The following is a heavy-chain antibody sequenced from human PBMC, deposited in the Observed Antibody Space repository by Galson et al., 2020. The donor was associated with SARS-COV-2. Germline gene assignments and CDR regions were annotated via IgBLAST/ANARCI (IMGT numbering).Heavy chain of an antibody. J-gene: IGHJ4*02. Sequence: GGSLRPPCAASGFTVSSNYMSWVRQAPGKGLEWVSVIYSGGSTYYADSVKGRFTISRDNSKNTLYLQMNSLRAEATAVYYCARDPLDCYKGNVDYWGQGTLVTVSS. CDR1: GFTVSSNY. CDR2: IYSGGST. V-gene: IGHV3-66*01. D-gene: IGHD2-21*01. CDR3: ARDPLDCYKGNVDY.